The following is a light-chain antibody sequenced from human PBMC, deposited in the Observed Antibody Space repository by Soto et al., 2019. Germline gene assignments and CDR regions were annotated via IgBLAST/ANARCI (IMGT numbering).Light chain of an antibody. Sequence: QPVLTQPPSASGTPGQRVPISCSGSRSNIGNNPVNWYQQLPGAAPKLLMHSNNQRPSGVPDRFSGSNSGTSASLDISGLQAEDEADYYCAAWDDSLNGYVLGSGTKVTVL. J-gene: IGLJ1*01. V-gene: IGLV1-44*01. CDR1: RSNIGNNP. CDR2: SNN. CDR3: AAWDDSLNGYV.